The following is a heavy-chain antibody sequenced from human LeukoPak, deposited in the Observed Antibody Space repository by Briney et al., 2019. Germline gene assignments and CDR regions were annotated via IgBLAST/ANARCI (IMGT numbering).Heavy chain of an antibody. V-gene: IGHV3-30*18. CDR1: GFTFSRYG. CDR2: ISYDGSNK. D-gene: IGHD3-3*01. CDR3: AKGRGVYDFWSGYYTFDY. Sequence: GGSLRLSCAASGFTFSRYGVHWVRQAPGKGLEWVAVISYDGSNKYYADSVKGRFTISRDNSKNTLYLQMNSLRAEDTAVYYCAKGRGVYDFWSGYYTFDYWGQGTLVTVSS. J-gene: IGHJ4*02.